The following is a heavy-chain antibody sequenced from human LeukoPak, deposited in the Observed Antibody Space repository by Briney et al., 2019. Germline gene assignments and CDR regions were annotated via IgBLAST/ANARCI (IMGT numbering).Heavy chain of an antibody. Sequence: ASVKVSCKASGGTFSSYAISWVRQAPGQGLGWVGEIIPIFGTANYAQKFQRRVTITTDESTSTAYMELSSLRSEDTAVYHRARGLRIFGVVYTPSTYFDYWGQGTLVTVSS. D-gene: IGHD3-3*01. CDR2: IIPIFGTA. V-gene: IGHV1-69*05. CDR1: GGTFSSYA. J-gene: IGHJ4*02. CDR3: ARGLRIFGVVYTPSTYFDY.